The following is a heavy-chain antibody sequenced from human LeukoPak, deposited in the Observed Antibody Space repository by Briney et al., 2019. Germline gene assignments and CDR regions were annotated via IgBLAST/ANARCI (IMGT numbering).Heavy chain of an antibody. CDR1: GFTFSSYA. V-gene: IGHV3-23*01. Sequence: GGPLRRSCAASGFTFSSYAMSWVRQAPGKGLEWVSTISGSGDSTYFADSVKGRFTVSRDNSKNTLYLQMNSLRAEDTAVYYCAKAYYSSGSYYAEYFQHWGQGTLVSVSS. CDR3: AKAYYSSGSYYAEYFQH. CDR2: ISGSGDST. D-gene: IGHD3-22*01. J-gene: IGHJ1*01.